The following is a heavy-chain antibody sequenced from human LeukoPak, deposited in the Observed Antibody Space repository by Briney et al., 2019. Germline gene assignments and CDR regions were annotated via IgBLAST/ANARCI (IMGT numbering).Heavy chain of an antibody. Sequence: GGSLRLSCAASGFTFSSYAMSWVRQAPGKGLEWVSGISGSGGSTYYADSVKGRFTISRDNSKNTLSLQMNSLRAEDTALYYCARGKGIAVSSFDYWGQGILVTVSS. D-gene: IGHD6-19*01. CDR1: GFTFSSYA. J-gene: IGHJ4*02. CDR2: ISGSGGST. V-gene: IGHV3-23*01. CDR3: ARGKGIAVSSFDY.